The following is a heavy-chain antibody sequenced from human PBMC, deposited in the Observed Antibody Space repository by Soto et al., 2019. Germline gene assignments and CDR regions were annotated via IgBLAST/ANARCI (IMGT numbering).Heavy chain of an antibody. D-gene: IGHD3-10*01. V-gene: IGHV3-21*01. CDR3: ARKGEGSGSYYTY. Sequence: EVQLVESGGGLVKPGGSLRLSCAASGFTFSSYYMNWVRQAPGKGLEWVTSISSSSSYIYYADSVKGRFTISRDNAKNSLYLQMNSLRAEDTAVYYCARKGEGSGSYYTYWGQGTLVTVSS. CDR2: ISSSSSYI. CDR1: GFTFSSYY. J-gene: IGHJ4*02.